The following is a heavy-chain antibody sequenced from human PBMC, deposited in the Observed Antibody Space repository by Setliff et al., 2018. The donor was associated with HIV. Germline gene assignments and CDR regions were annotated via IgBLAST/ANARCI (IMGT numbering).Heavy chain of an antibody. Sequence: PGESLKISCKGSGYTFTNYWIAWVRQMPGKGLEWMGIIYPGDSDTRYSPSFQGQVTISVDKSIRAAYLKWSSLKASDTAMYYCVRRDYGGGNFDYWGQGTLVTVSS. V-gene: IGHV5-51*01. CDR1: GYTFTNYW. D-gene: IGHD2-15*01. CDR3: VRRDYGGGNFDY. J-gene: IGHJ4*02. CDR2: IYPGDSDT.